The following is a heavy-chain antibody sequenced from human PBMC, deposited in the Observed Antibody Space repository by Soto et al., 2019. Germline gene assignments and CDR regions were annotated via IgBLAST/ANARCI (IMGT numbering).Heavy chain of an antibody. D-gene: IGHD1-1*01. CDR1: GYTFTSYA. J-gene: IGHJ4*02. V-gene: IGHV1-3*01. CDR2: MTAGDGNT. CDR3: ARGMYTIDY. Sequence: QVQLVQSGAEVKKPGASVKVSCEASGYTFTSYAMHWVRQAAGQRLEWMGWMTAGDGNTKYSQKFQGRVTITRDTSASTAYMELSSLRSEDTAVYYCARGMYTIDYWGQGTLVTVSS.